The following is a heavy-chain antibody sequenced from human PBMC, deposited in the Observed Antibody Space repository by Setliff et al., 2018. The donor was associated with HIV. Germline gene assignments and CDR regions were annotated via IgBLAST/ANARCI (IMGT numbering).Heavy chain of an antibody. V-gene: IGHV4-39*01. CDR3: ARHSISHGVGVPERDDVFDI. D-gene: IGHD3-16*01. Sequence: SETLSLTCTASGASISRRSDCWGRIRQPPGKGREWIGSFYYSWNTYYNPSLKSRVTISVETSKNQFALKLSAMAATDTAVYYCARHSISHGVGVPERDDVFDIWGQGTMVTVSS. CDR1: GASISRRSDC. CDR2: FYYSWNT. J-gene: IGHJ3*02.